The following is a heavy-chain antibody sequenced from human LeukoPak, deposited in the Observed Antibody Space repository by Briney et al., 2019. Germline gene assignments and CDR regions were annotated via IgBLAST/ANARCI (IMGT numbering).Heavy chain of an antibody. Sequence: PGGSLRLSCAASGFTFNSYSMNWVRQAPGKGLEWVSYISTSGSTIYNADSVRGRFTISRDNANNSLYLQMNSLSAEDTAVYYCARECSSSSGRAFDIWGQGTMVTVSS. CDR1: GFTFNSYS. CDR3: ARECSSSSGRAFDI. V-gene: IGHV3-48*01. CDR2: ISTSGSTI. J-gene: IGHJ3*02. D-gene: IGHD6-6*01.